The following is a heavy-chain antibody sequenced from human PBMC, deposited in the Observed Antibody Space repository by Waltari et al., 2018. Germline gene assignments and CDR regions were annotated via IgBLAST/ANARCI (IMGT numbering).Heavy chain of an antibody. CDR2: INAGNGNT. D-gene: IGHD6-13*01. V-gene: IGHV1-3*01. J-gene: IGHJ6*02. CDR3: ASSIAAADMDYYYGMDV. Sequence: QVQLVQSGAEVKKPGASVKVSCKASGYTFTSYAMHWVRQAPGQRLEWMGWINAGNGNTKYSQKFQGRVTITRDTSASTAYMELSSLRSEDTAVYYCASSIAAADMDYYYGMDVWGQGTTVTVSS. CDR1: GYTFTSYA.